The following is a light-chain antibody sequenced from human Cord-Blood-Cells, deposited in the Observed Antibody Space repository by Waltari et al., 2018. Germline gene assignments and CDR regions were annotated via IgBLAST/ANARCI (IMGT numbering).Light chain of an antibody. Sequence: QSALTQPRSVSGSPGQSVTISCTGTSSDVGGYNYVSWYQQHPGKAPKLMIYDVSKRPSGVPDSFSGSKSGNTASLTISGLQAEDEADYDCCSYAGSYVFGTGTKVTVL. CDR2: DVS. CDR1: SSDVGGYNY. V-gene: IGLV2-11*01. CDR3: CSYAGSYV. J-gene: IGLJ1*01.